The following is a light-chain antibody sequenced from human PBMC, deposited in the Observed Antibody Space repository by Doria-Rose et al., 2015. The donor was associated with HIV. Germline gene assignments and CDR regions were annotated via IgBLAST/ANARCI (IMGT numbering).Light chain of an antibody. CDR2: DTS. Sequence: TQFPATLSLSPGERATLSCRASQSVSSYLAWYQQKPGQAPRLLICDTSNRVTGIPARFSGSGSGTDFTLTISSLEPEDFAVYYCQQRSNWPGFTFGPGTKVDIK. J-gene: IGKJ3*01. CDR3: QQRSNWPGFT. V-gene: IGKV3-11*01. CDR1: QSVSSY.